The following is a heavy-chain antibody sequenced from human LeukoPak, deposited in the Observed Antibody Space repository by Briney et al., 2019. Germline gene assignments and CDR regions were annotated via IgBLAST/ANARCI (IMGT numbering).Heavy chain of an antibody. CDR2: INQDGSEK. D-gene: IGHD3-3*01. V-gene: IGHV3-7*01. CDR3: GIFGVVIYDY. CDR1: GFTFCSYW. J-gene: IGHJ4*02. Sequence: PGGSLRVSCAASGFTFCSYWMNWVRQAPGKGLEWVANINQDGSEKYYVDSVTGRFTISRDNTRNSLYLQMNSLRAEDTAVYYCGIFGVVIYDYWGQGTLVTVSS.